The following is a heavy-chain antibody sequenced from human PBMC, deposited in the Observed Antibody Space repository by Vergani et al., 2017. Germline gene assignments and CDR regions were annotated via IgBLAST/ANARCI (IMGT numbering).Heavy chain of an antibody. Sequence: EVQLLESGGGLVQPGGSLRLSCGASGFTFSSYAMTWVRQAPGKGLEWVANIKQDGSEKYYVDSVKGRFTISRDNAKNSLYLQMNSLRAEDTAVYYCARMRIGGGQHWFDPWGQGTLVTVSS. CDR1: GFTFSSYA. CDR3: ARMRIGGGQHWFDP. D-gene: IGHD1-26*01. CDR2: IKQDGSEK. J-gene: IGHJ5*02. V-gene: IGHV3-7*01.